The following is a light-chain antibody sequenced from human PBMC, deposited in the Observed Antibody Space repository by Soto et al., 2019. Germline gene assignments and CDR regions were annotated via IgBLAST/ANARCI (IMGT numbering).Light chain of an antibody. CDR1: QSISTW. V-gene: IGKV1-5*01. J-gene: IGKJ1*01. CDR3: QQYNSFSWT. CDR2: DAS. Sequence: DIQMTQSPSTLSASVGDSVTITCRASQSISTWLAWYQQKPGKAPKLLIYDASSLEGGVPSRFSGSGSGTEFNLTISGPKPDDFENYYCQQYNSFSWTFGQGTKV.